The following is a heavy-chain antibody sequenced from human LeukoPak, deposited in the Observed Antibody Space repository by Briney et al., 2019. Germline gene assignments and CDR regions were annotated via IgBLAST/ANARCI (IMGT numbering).Heavy chain of an antibody. CDR1: GYTFTGYY. CDR2: INPDSGGT. V-gene: IGHV1-2*02. CDR3: ARVELRSRGYYRLDY. J-gene: IGHJ4*02. Sequence: ASVKVSCKASGYTFTGYYMHWVRQAPGQGLEWMGWINPDSGGTNYAQKFQGRVTVTRDTSISTAYMELSRLRSDDTAVYYCARVELRSRGYYRLDYWGQGTLVTVSS. D-gene: IGHD3-22*01.